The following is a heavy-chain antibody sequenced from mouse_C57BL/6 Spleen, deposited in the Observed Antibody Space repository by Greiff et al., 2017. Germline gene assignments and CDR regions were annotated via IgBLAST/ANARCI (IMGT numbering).Heavy chain of an antibody. J-gene: IGHJ1*03. CDR3: ARFYGSSSPYFDV. D-gene: IGHD1-1*01. CDR2: INPNNGGT. V-gene: IGHV1-26*01. Sequence: EVQLQQSGPELVKPGASVKISCKASGYTFTDYYMNWVQQSHGKSLEWIGDINPNNGGTSYNQKFKGKATMTVDKSSSTAYMELRSLTSEDSAVYYCARFYGSSSPYFDVWGTGTTVTVSS. CDR1: GYTFTDYY.